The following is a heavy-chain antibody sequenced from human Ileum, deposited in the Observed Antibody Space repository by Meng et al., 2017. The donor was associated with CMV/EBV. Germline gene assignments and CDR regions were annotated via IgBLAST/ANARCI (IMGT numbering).Heavy chain of an antibody. Sequence: GESLKISCVVSGFTFSSYSMNWVRQAPGKGLEWVSSISSSSSYIYYADTVKGRFTISRDNAKNSLYLQMNSLRAEDTAVYYCARAGTYNWFDPWGQGTLVTVSS. CDR1: GFTFSSYS. CDR3: ARAGTYNWFDP. J-gene: IGHJ5*02. D-gene: IGHD1-1*01. V-gene: IGHV3-21*01. CDR2: ISSSSSYI.